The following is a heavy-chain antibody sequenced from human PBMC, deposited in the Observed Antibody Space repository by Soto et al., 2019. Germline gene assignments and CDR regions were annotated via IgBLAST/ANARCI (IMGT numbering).Heavy chain of an antibody. CDR2: IYYSGRT. CDR3: ARELSNSPDYFDF. CDR1: GGSISSDDYY. V-gene: IGHV4-30-4*01. D-gene: IGHD6-6*01. J-gene: IGHJ4*02. Sequence: PSEILSLTCTVSGGSISSDDYYWSWIRQPPGKGLEWIGYIYYSGRTAYNPSLKNRLIISIDTSKNQFSLNLSSMSATDTAVYYCARELSNSPDYFDFSGQGTLVTVSS.